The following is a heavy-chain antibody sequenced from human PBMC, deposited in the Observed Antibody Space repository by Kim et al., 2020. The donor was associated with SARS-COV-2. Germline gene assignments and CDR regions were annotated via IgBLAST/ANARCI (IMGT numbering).Heavy chain of an antibody. Sequence: SETLSLTCTVSGGSISSSSYYWGWIRQPPGKGLEWIGSIYYSGSTYYNPSLKSRVTISVDTSKNHFSLKLSSVTAADTAVYYCARHSASYDYVWGSYRTGDYYGMDVWVQGTTVTVS. CDR2: IYYSGST. CDR1: GGSISSSSYY. V-gene: IGHV4-39*01. D-gene: IGHD3-16*02. CDR3: ARHSASYDYVWGSYRTGDYYGMDV. J-gene: IGHJ6*02.